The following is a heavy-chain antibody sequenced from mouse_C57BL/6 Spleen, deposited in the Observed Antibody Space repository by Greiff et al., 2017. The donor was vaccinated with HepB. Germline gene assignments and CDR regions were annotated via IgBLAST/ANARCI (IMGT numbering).Heavy chain of an antibody. CDR1: GFSLTSYG. V-gene: IGHV2-4*01. CDR2: IWSGGST. CDR3: AKGGRYYIDC. Sequence: VQLQQSGPGLVQPSQTLSITCTVSGFSLTSYGVHWVRQPPGKGLEWLGVIWSGGSTDNNAAFISRLSISKDNSKSQVFFKMNSLRADETAIDDCAKGGRYYIDCWGQGTTLTVSS. J-gene: IGHJ2*01.